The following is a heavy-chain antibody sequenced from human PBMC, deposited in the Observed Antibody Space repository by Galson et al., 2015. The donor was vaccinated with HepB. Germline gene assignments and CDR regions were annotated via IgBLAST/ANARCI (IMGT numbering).Heavy chain of an antibody. V-gene: IGHV3-23*01. CDR3: GKGRAVAE. J-gene: IGHJ4*02. CDR2: ISGNGGST. Sequence: SLRLSCADSGLTFSSYAMSWVRQAPGKGLEWVSTISGNGGSTYYADSVKGRFSISRDNSKNTLYLQMNSLRDEDTAVYYCGKGRAVAEWGQGTLVTVSS. CDR1: GLTFSSYA. D-gene: IGHD6-19*01.